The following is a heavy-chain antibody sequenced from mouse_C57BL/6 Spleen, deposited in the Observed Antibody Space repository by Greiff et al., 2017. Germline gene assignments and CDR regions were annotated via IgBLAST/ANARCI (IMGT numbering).Heavy chain of an antibody. J-gene: IGHJ2*01. CDR3: AIVTTVGSFDY. CDR2: IHPNSGST. V-gene: IGHV1-64*01. Sequence: QVQLQQPGAELVKPGASVKLSCKASGYTFTSYWMHWVKQRPGQGLEWIGMIHPNSGSTNYNEKFKSKATLTVDKSSSTAYMQLSSLTSEDSAVYYCAIVTTVGSFDYWGQGATLTVSS. CDR1: GYTFTSYW. D-gene: IGHD1-1*01.